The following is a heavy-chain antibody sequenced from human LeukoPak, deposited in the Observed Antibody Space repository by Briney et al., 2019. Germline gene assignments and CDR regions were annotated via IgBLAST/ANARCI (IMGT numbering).Heavy chain of an antibody. V-gene: IGHV1-69*05. CDR2: IIPIFGTA. Sequence: ASVKVSCKASGGTFSSYAISWVRQAPGQGLEWMGGIIPIFGTANYAQKFQGRVTITTDESTSTAYMELSSLRSEDTAVCYCARDVDSNYLHWFDPWGQGTLVTVSS. D-gene: IGHD4-11*01. CDR1: GGTFSSYA. J-gene: IGHJ5*02. CDR3: ARDVDSNYLHWFDP.